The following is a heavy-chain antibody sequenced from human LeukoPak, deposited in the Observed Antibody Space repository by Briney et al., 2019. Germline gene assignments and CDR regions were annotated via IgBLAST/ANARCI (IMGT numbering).Heavy chain of an antibody. J-gene: IGHJ4*02. D-gene: IGHD6-19*01. CDR3: ARDSGSGTYY. CDR1: GDSVSSNSAS. Sequence: SQTLSLTCVISGDSVSSNSASWNWIRQSPSRGLEWLGRTYYRSKWYNDYAVSVKSRLAINPDTSKNQFSLQLSSVTAADTAVYYCARDSGSGTYYWGQGTLVTVSS. CDR2: TYYRSKWYN. V-gene: IGHV6-1*01.